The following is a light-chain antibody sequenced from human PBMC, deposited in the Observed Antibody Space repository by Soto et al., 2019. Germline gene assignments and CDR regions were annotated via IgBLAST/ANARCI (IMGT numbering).Light chain of an antibody. CDR1: QSISRY. V-gene: IGKV1-39*01. CDR2: GAN. J-gene: IGKJ1*01. CDR3: QQNYCTPWT. Sequence: IRLTQSPSSLSASVGDTITITCRSSQSISRYLNWYQHRPVTAPKVLLCGANSLQSGVPSRFSGSGSGTEFTLTISSLHTEDFGTYDGQQNYCTPWTFGQGTKVDVK.